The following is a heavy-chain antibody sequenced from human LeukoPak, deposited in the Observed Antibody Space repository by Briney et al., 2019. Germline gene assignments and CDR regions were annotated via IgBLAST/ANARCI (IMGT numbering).Heavy chain of an antibody. CDR3: ARDRSCSSTSCSHPGDFDY. CDR2: ISSRGSPI. V-gene: IGHV3-48*03. D-gene: IGHD2-2*01. J-gene: IGHJ4*02. Sequence: GGSLRLSCAASGFTFSNYEMNWVRQAPGKGLEWVSYISSRGSPIYYADSVKGRFTISRDNAKNSLYLPMNSLRAEDTAVYYCARDRSCSSTSCSHPGDFDYWGQGTLVTVSS. CDR1: GFTFSNYE.